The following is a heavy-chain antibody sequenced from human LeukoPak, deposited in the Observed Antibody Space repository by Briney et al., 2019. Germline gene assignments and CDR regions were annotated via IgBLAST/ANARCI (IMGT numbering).Heavy chain of an antibody. CDR2: IYTSGST. Sequence: SETLSLTCTVSGGSVSSYYWSWIRQPAGKGLEWIGRIYTSGSTNYNPSLKSRVTMSVDTSKNQFSLKLSSVTAADTAVYYCASDNYDPGAFDIWGQGTMVTVSS. V-gene: IGHV4-4*07. CDR1: GGSVSSYY. CDR3: ASDNYDPGAFDI. J-gene: IGHJ3*02. D-gene: IGHD3-22*01.